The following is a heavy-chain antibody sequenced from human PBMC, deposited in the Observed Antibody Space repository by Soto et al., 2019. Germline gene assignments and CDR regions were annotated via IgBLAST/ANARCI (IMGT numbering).Heavy chain of an antibody. CDR2: IWYDGTQK. CDR3: ARAGGTTVTGLWHFDS. V-gene: IGHV3-33*01. CDR1: GFTFNTYS. J-gene: IGHJ4*02. D-gene: IGHD4-17*01. Sequence: QVQLEESGGGVVQPGRSLRLSCEASGFTFNTYSMHWVRQPPGKGLEWLAAIWYDGTQKYYADSVKGRFIISRDNSKKTLYWEMNSLRAEDTAVYYWARAGGTTVTGLWHFDSWGQGPLVTVSS.